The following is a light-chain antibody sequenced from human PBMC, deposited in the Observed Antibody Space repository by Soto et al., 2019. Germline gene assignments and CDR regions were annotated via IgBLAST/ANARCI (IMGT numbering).Light chain of an antibody. V-gene: IGLV3-1*01. J-gene: IGLJ3*02. Sequence: SYELTQPPSVSVSPGQTASITCSGDKLGTKYACWYQQKPGQSPVLVIYQDTKRPSGIPERFAGSNSGNTATLTISGTQAMDEADYYCMLSQAGARPVMFGGGTQLTVL. CDR1: KLGTKY. CDR3: MLSQAGARPVM. CDR2: QDT.